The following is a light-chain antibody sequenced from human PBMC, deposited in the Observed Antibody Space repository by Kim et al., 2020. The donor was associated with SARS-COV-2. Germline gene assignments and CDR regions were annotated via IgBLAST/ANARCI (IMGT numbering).Light chain of an antibody. V-gene: IGLV4-69*01. Sequence: SVKLTCILGTEQSRDGIAWLQQQPGRGPRYLMRLYSDGRHTKGDGIPDRFSGSTSGSEYSLTISSLQSEDEADYYCQTWGSGIGVFGGGTQLTVL. CDR1: TEQSRDG. J-gene: IGLJ2*01. CDR2: LYSDGRH. CDR3: QTWGSGIGV.